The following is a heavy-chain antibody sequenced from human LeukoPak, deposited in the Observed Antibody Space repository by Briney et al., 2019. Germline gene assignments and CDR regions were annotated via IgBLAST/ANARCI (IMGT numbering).Heavy chain of an antibody. D-gene: IGHD2-8*01. V-gene: IGHV3-9*01. J-gene: IGHJ4*02. Sequence: GGSPRLSCAASGFTFDDYAMHWVRQAPGKGLEWVSGISWNSGSIGYADSVKGRFTISRDNAKNSLYLQMNSLRAEDTALYYCAKGLCTNGVCYIFDYWGQGTLVTVSS. CDR2: ISWNSGSI. CDR3: AKGLCTNGVCYIFDY. CDR1: GFTFDDYA.